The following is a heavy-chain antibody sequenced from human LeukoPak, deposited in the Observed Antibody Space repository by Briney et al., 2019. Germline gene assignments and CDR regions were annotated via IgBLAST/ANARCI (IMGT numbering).Heavy chain of an antibody. J-gene: IGHJ5*01. CDR3: AKSDWFDP. CDR1: GFTFSTYW. Sequence: HPGGSLRLSCAASGFTFSTYWMHWVRQAPGKGLMWVSRIKGDGGITSYADSVKGRFTISRDNAKNTLYLQMNSLRVEDTAVYYCAKSDWFDPWGQGTLVTVSS. CDR2: IKGDGGIT. V-gene: IGHV3-74*01.